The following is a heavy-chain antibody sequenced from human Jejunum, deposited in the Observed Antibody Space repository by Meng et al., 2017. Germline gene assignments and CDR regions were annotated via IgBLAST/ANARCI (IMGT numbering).Heavy chain of an antibody. V-gene: IGHV4-30-2*03. CDR2: VYYTGRT. CDR3: ARAKVTPMGYWFDP. J-gene: IGHJ5*02. CDR1: GGSINSDGFT. Sequence: QLQLQQSGSGRVKPAQNLARKCGGSGGSINSDGFTWSGIRQPPGKGLAWIGSVYYTGRTFYNPSLKSRVTISLDTSKNQFSLNLRSVAAADTAVYYCARAKVTPMGYWFDPWGQGTLVTVSS. D-gene: IGHD2-21*02.